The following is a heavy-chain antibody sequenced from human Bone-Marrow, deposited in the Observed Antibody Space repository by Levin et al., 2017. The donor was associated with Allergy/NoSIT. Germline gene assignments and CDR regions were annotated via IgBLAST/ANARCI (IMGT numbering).Heavy chain of an antibody. CDR2: INTNNGNP. D-gene: IGHD3-10*01. Sequence: PGASVKVSCKASGYTFTSYAINWLRQAPGQGPEWMGWINTNNGNPRYAQGFTGRFVFSLDTSVSTANLQISSLKAEDTAVYYCASDITVRGSKAMDVWGQGTTVTVSS. CDR3: ASDITVRGSKAMDV. V-gene: IGHV7-4-1*02. CDR1: GYTFTSYA. J-gene: IGHJ6*02.